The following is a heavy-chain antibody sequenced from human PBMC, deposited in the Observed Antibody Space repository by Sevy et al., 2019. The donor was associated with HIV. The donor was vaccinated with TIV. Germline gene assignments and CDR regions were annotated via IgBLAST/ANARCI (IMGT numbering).Heavy chain of an antibody. J-gene: IGHJ5*01. CDR3: VTDYRKTMVAVVLERWFDS. D-gene: IGHD3-22*01. CDR1: EFTFSNYA. V-gene: IGHV3-23*01. Sequence: GGSLRLSCAASEFTFSNYAMGWVRQAPGKGLEWVSAISGSGGHTFYADSVQGRFTISRDNSKNTLFLQLNSLRADDTDVYYCVTDYRKTMVAVVLERWFDSWGRGALVTVSS. CDR2: ISGSGGHT.